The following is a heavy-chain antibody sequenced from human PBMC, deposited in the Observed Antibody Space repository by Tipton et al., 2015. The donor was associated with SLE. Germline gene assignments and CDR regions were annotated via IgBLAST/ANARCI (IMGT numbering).Heavy chain of an antibody. CDR2: ISAYNGNT. Sequence: QVQLVQSGAEVKEPGASVKVSCKASGYTFTSYSMHWVRQAPGQGLEWMGWISAYNGNTNYAQRLLGRVTMTTDTSTSTVYMELRSLRSEDTAVYFCARDGYSSGWRTFDPWGQGTLVTVSS. CDR3: ARDGYSSGWRTFDP. D-gene: IGHD6-19*01. V-gene: IGHV1-18*04. J-gene: IGHJ5*02. CDR1: GYTFTSYS.